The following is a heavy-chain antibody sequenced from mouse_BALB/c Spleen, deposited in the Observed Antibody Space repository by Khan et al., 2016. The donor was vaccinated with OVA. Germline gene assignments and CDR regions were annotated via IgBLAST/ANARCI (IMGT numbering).Heavy chain of an antibody. V-gene: IGHV1-7*01. CDR1: GYTFTNYW. J-gene: IGHJ3*01. CDR2: INPSTGYS. D-gene: IGHD1-1*01. CDR3: ANHGSSSAWLTY. Sequence: QVQLQQSGAELAKPGASVKMSCKASGYTFTNYWMHWVKQRPGQGLEWIGYINPSTGYSEYNQKFKDKATLTADKSSSNAYIQLSSLTSENSAVYYCANHGSSSAWLTYWGQGTLVTVSA.